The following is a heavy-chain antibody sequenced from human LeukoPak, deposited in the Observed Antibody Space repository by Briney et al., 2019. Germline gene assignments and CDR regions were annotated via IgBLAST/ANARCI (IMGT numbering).Heavy chain of an antibody. CDR2: ISSSSSYI. J-gene: IGHJ5*02. CDR3: ARDGRGDYYSGGSCLMFDP. V-gene: IGHV3-21*01. Sequence: GGSLRLSCAASGFTFSSYSLNWVRQAPGKGLEWVSSISSSSSYIYYADSVKGRFTISRDNAKNSLFLQMNSLRVEDTAVYYCARDGRGDYYSGGSCLMFDPWGQGTLVTVSS. D-gene: IGHD2-15*01. CDR1: GFTFSSYS.